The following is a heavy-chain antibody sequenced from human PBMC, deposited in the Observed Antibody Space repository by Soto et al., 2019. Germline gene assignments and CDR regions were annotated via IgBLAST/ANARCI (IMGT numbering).Heavy chain of an antibody. D-gene: IGHD2-8*01. Sequence: EVQVLESGGGLVQPGGSLRLSCAASGFNFNTYAMSWVRQAPGKGLEWVSGISGGGGSIHYVDSVKGRFTISRDNSKNTLYLQMHSLRAEDTAVYFCAKERDNGADRYYFDDWGQGTLVTVSS. J-gene: IGHJ4*02. CDR1: GFNFNTYA. V-gene: IGHV3-23*01. CDR3: AKERDNGADRYYFDD. CDR2: ISGGGGSI.